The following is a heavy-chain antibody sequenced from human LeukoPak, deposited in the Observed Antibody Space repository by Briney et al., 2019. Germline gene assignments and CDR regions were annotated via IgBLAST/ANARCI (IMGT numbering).Heavy chain of an antibody. CDR3: ARLPDYGDYSYYFDY. CDR2: IYYSGST. D-gene: IGHD4-17*01. J-gene: IGHJ4*02. Sequence: SETLSLTCTVSGGSISSYYWSWIRQPPGKGLEWIGYIYYSGSTNYNPSLKSRVTISVDTSKNQFSLKLSSVTAADTAVYYCARLPDYGDYSYYFDYLGQGTLVTVSS. CDR1: GGSISSYY. V-gene: IGHV4-59*08.